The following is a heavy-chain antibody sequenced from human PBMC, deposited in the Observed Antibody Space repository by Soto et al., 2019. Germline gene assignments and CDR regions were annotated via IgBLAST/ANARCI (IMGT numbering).Heavy chain of an antibody. V-gene: IGHV4-39*01. CDR3: ARQRIAVAGTDFDY. J-gene: IGHJ4*02. CDR2: IYYSGST. CDR1: GGSISSSSYY. D-gene: IGHD6-19*01. Sequence: PSETLSLTCTVSGGSISSSSYYWGWIRQPPGKGLEWIGSIYYSGSTYYNPSLKSRVTISVDTSKNQFSLKLSSVTAADTAVYYCARQRIAVAGTDFDYWGQGTLVTVSS.